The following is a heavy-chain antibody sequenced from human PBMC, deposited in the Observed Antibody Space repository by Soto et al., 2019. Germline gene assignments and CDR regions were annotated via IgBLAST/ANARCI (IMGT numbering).Heavy chain of an antibody. Sequence: SEILSLTCTVSGGSISSSSYYWGWIRQPPGKGLEWIGSIYYSGSTYYNPSLKSRVTISVDTSKNQFSLKLSSVTAADTAVYYCASPTVAYYYYYMDVWGKGTTVTVSS. CDR1: GGSISSSSYY. D-gene: IGHD4-4*01. CDR3: ASPTVAYYYYYMDV. J-gene: IGHJ6*03. CDR2: IYYSGST. V-gene: IGHV4-39*01.